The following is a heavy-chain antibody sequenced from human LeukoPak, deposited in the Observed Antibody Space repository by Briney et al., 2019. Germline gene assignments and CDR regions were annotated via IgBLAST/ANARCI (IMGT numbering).Heavy chain of an antibody. CDR2: IYAPENT. CDR1: GGSISSYY. J-gene: IGHJ4*02. CDR3: ARGFHQYCSSSACYGPSDY. D-gene: IGHD2-2*01. V-gene: IGHV4-4*07. Sequence: PSETLSLTCTVSGGSISSYYWNWIRQPAGRGLEWIGRIYAPENTNYNPSLKSRVTISVDTSKNQFSLKLSSVTAADTAVYYCARGFHQYCSSSACYGPSDYWGQGTLVTVSS.